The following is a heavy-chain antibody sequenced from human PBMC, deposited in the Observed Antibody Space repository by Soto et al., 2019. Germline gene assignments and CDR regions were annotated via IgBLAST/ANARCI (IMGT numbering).Heavy chain of an antibody. CDR2: INSGGSLI. CDR1: GFRFNEYE. J-gene: IGHJ4*02. CDR3: ARETSYGQSATIVGEL. Sequence: EVQLVESGGGLVHPGGSLRLSCAGSGFRFNEYEINWVRQAPGKGLEGIAYINSGGSLIYYAASVKGRFTISRDNYKDSVYLQMNSLRADDTALYYCARETSYGQSATIVGELWGQGTLVTVSS. D-gene: IGHD3-10*01. V-gene: IGHV3-48*03.